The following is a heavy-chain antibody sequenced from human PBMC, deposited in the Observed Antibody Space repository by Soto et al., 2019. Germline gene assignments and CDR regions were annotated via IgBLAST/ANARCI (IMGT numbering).Heavy chain of an antibody. CDR2: ISSSGSTI. Sequence: EVQLVESGGGLVQPGGSLRLSCAASGFTFSSYEMNWVRQAPGKGLEWVSYISSSGSTIYYAGSVKGRFTISRDNAKNSLYLQMNSLRAEDTAVYYCALFYYGMDVWGQGTTVTVSS. CDR3: ALFYYGMDV. V-gene: IGHV3-48*03. J-gene: IGHJ6*02. CDR1: GFTFSSYE.